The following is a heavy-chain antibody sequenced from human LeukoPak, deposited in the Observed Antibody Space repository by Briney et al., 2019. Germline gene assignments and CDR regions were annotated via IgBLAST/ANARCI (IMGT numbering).Heavy chain of an antibody. CDR3: ARNNGMDV. CDR2: VNRDGSET. J-gene: IGHJ6*02. V-gene: IGHV3-7*03. CDR1: GFTLSNHW. Sequence: GGSLRLSCAASGFTLSNHWMTWVRQVPGRGPEWVANVNRDGSETYYLDSVKGRFTISKDNAKNSLYLQMNSLGAEDTALYHCARNNGMDVWGQGTTVIVSS.